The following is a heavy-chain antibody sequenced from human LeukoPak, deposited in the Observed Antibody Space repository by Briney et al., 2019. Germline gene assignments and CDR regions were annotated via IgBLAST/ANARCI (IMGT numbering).Heavy chain of an antibody. D-gene: IGHD4-17*01. CDR1: GFTFSSYS. CDR3: ARDHGVQGWFDP. CDR2: ISSSSSCI. V-gene: IGHV3-21*01. Sequence: GGSLRLSCAASGFTFSSYSMNWVRQAPGKGLEWVSSISSSSSCICYADSVKGRFTISRDNAKNSLYLQMNSLRAEDTAVYYCARDHGVQGWFDPWGQGTLVTVSS. J-gene: IGHJ5*02.